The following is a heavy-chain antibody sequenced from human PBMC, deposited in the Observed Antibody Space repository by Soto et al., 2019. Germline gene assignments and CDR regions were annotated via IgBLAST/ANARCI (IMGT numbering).Heavy chain of an antibody. CDR1: GGSISSYY. CDR3: ARGGDYSNYRANWFDP. D-gene: IGHD4-4*01. Sequence: SETRSLTCTVSGGSISSYYWSWIRQPPGKGLEWIGYIYYSGSTNYNPSLKSRVTISVDTSKNQFSLKLSSVTAADTAVYYCARGGDYSNYRANWFDPWGQGTLVTVS. J-gene: IGHJ5*02. V-gene: IGHV4-59*01. CDR2: IYYSGST.